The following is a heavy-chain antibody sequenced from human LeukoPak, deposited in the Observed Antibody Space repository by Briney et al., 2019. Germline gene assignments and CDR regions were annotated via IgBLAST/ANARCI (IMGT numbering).Heavy chain of an antibody. J-gene: IGHJ5*02. Sequence: ASVEVSCKVSGYTLTELSMHWVRQAPGKGLEWMGGFDPEDGETIYAQKFQGRVTMTEDTSTDTAYMELSSLRSEDTAVYYCATDLFGGFMGATVGWFDPWGQGTLVTVSS. D-gene: IGHD1-26*01. V-gene: IGHV1-24*01. CDR2: FDPEDGET. CDR1: GYTLTELS. CDR3: ATDLFGGFMGATVGWFDP.